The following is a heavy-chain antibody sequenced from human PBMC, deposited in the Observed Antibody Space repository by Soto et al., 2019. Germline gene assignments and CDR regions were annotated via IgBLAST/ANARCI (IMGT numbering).Heavy chain of an antibody. CDR3: ASIAAPGTTHFDF. CDR1: GGSLGSSSYY. V-gene: IGHV4-39*01. Sequence: SETLSLTCTVSGGSLGSSSYYWGWIRQSPGKGLEWIGNIYYSGNTLYNPSLKGRVTISVDTSKNQFYLHLSSVTAADTAIFYCASIAAPGTTHFDFWGQGTLDTVSS. CDR2: IYYSGNT. D-gene: IGHD6-13*01. J-gene: IGHJ4*02.